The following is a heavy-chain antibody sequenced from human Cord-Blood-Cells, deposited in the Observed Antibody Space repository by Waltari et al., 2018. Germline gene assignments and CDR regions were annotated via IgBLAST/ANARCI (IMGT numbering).Heavy chain of an antibody. CDR1: GGSISSYY. CDR3: AREDYELLPNYYYYYMDV. CDR2: IYTSGST. D-gene: IGHD2-2*01. J-gene: IGHJ6*03. V-gene: IGHV4-4*07. Sequence: QVQLQESGPGLVKPSETLSLTCTVSGGSISSYYWSWIRQPAGKGLEWIGRIYTSGSTNYNPSLKIRVTMSVDTSKNQFSLKLSSVTAADTAVYYCAREDYELLPNYYYYYMDVWGKGTTVTVSS.